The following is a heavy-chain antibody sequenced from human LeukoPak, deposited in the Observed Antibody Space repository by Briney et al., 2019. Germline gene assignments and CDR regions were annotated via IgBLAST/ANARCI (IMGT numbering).Heavy chain of an antibody. V-gene: IGHV1-69*13. CDR1: GGTFSSYA. CDR3: ARVVSPNYDFWSGYFDY. Sequence: ASVKVSCKASGGTFSSYAISWVRQAPGQGLEWMGGIIPIFGTASYAQKFQGRVTITADESTSTAYMELSSLRSEDTAVYYCARVVSPNYDFWSGYFDYWGQGTLVTVSS. J-gene: IGHJ4*02. D-gene: IGHD3-3*01. CDR2: IIPIFGTA.